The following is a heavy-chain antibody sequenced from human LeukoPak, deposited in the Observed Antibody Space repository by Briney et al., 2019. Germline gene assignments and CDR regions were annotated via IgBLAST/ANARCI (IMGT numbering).Heavy chain of an antibody. CDR3: ARSYNSSWYFDY. J-gene: IGHJ4*02. D-gene: IGHD6-13*01. Sequence: SETLSLTCTVSGGSISSYYWSWIRQPPGKGLEWIGYIYYSGSTNYNPSLKSRVTISVDTSKNQFSLKLSSVTAADTAVYYCARSYNSSWYFDYWGQGTLVTVSS. V-gene: IGHV4-59*01. CDR1: GGSISSYY. CDR2: IYYSGST.